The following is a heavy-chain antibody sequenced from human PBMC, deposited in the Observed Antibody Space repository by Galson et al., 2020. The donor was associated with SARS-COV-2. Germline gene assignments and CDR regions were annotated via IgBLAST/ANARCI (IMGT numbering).Heavy chain of an antibody. CDR1: GFTVNSNA. Sequence: PGGSLRLSCTASGFTVNSNAMHWVRQAPGKGLEWVADISKDGTNKYYADSVKGRFTISRDNSRNTLYLQMNSLRAEDTAVYYCAKAVSGWGLLCPLDIGGQGSRVTGSS. D-gene: IGHD1-26*01. J-gene: IGHJ3*02. V-gene: IGHV3-30*18. CDR2: ISKDGTNK. CDR3: AKAVSGWGLLCPLDI.